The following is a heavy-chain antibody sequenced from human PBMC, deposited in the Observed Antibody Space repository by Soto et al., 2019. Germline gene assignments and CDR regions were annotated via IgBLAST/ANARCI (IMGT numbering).Heavy chain of an antibody. CDR2: IWYDGSNK. D-gene: IGHD3-10*01. J-gene: IGHJ4*02. V-gene: IGHV3-33*01. CDR3: ARDLWRFGEFIDY. CDR1: GFTFSSYG. Sequence: QPGGSLRLSCAASGFTFSSYGMHWVRQAPGKGLEWVAVIWYDGSNKYYADSVKGRFTISRDNSKNTLYLQMNSLRAEDTAVYYCARDLWRFGEFIDYWGQGTLVTVSS.